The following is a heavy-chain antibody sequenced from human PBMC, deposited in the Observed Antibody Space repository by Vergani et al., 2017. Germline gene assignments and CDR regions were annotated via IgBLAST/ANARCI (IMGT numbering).Heavy chain of an antibody. D-gene: IGHD2-8*01. CDR1: GGSFTSYH. CDR2: IDHTGRP. Sequence: QVQLQQWGGVLLKPSETLSLTCVVNGGSFTSYHWTWIRQSPGEGRVCVGDIDHTGRPEYNPSLKSRLTMSVHKSRNQFSLTLTSVTATDTAIYFFARVNTETNGHLYYYYYMDVWGQGTAVTVS. J-gene: IGHJ6*03. V-gene: IGHV4-34*01. CDR3: ARVNTETNGHLYYYYYMDV.